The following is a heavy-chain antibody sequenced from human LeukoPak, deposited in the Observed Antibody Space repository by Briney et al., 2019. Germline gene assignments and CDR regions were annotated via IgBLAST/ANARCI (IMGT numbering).Heavy chain of an antibody. CDR3: AKDYCSGGSCYSDAFDI. D-gene: IGHD2-15*01. CDR1: GFTFSSYA. V-gene: IGHV3-23*01. Sequence: GGSLRLSCAASGFTFSSYAMSWVRQAPGKGLEWVSAISGSGGSTYYADSVKGRFTISRDNSKNTLYLQMNSQRAEDTAVYYCAKDYCSGGSCYSDAFDIWGQGTMVTVSS. J-gene: IGHJ3*02. CDR2: ISGSGGST.